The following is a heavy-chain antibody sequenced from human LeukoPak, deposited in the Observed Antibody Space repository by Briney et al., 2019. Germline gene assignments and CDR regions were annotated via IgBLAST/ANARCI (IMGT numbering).Heavy chain of an antibody. CDR3: AREWRGPLDY. CDR2: IYYSGTT. CDR1: GGSITSYY. D-gene: IGHD3-3*01. V-gene: IGHV4-59*01. J-gene: IGHJ4*02. Sequence: PSETLSLTCTVSGGSITSYYWNWIRQPPGKGLEWIGYIYYSGTTNYNPSLKSRLTISVDTSKNQFSLKLSSVTAADTAVYYCAREWRGPLDYWGQGSLVTVSS.